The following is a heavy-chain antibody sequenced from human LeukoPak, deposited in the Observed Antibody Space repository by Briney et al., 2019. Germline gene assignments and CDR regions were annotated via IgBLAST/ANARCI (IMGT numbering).Heavy chain of an antibody. CDR2: IYTSGST. CDR1: GGSISSGSYY. CDR3: ARLIKLGGIAAAGNSLFDY. D-gene: IGHD6-13*01. J-gene: IGHJ4*02. V-gene: IGHV4-61*02. Sequence: PSQTLSLTCTVSGGSISSGSYYWSWIRQPAGKGLEWIGRIYTSGSTNYNPSLKSRVTISVDTSKNQFSLKLSSVTAADTAVYYCARLIKLGGIAAAGNSLFDYWGQGTLVTVSS.